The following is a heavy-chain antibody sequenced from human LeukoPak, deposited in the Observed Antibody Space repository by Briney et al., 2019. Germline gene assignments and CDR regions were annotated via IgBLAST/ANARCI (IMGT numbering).Heavy chain of an antibody. J-gene: IGHJ4*02. CDR1: GFTFSSYW. Sequence: GGSLRLSCAASGFTFSSYWMTWVRQAPGKGLEWVANIKQDGSEKYYVDSVKGRFTISRDNSKNTLYLQMSSLRAEDTAVYYCARARAYSYGSDFDYWGQGTLVTVSS. D-gene: IGHD5-18*01. CDR2: IKQDGSEK. V-gene: IGHV3-7*02. CDR3: ARARAYSYGSDFDY.